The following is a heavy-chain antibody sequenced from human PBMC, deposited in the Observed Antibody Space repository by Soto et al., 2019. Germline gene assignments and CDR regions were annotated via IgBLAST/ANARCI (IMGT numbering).Heavy chain of an antibody. CDR2: INTGNGNT. Sequence: ASVKVSCKASGITFSTYAIHWVRQAPGQSLEWMGWINTGNGNTRYAQNFQGRVTLTRDTSTSTAYMHLSSLRSEDTAVYYCTRGGELSSSSYFDSWGQGTLVTVSS. CDR3: TRGGELSSSSYFDS. J-gene: IGHJ4*02. CDR1: GITFSTYA. V-gene: IGHV1-3*04. D-gene: IGHD3-16*02.